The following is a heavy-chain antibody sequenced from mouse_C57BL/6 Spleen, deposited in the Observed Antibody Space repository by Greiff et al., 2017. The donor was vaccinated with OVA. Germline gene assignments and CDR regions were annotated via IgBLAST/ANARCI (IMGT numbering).Heavy chain of an antibody. D-gene: IGHD2-4*01. CDR3: ARRGVYYDYDGFAY. Sequence: QVQLKEPGAELVKPGASVKLSCKASGYTFTSYWMQWVKQRPGQGLEWIGEIDPSDSYTNYNQKFKGKATLTVDTSSSTAYMQLSSLTSEDSAVYYCARRGVYYDYDGFAYWGQGTLVTVSA. J-gene: IGHJ3*01. CDR1: GYTFTSYW. CDR2: IDPSDSYT. V-gene: IGHV1-50*01.